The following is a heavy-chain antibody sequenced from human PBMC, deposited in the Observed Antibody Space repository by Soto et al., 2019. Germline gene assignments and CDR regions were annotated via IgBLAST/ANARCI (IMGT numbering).Heavy chain of an antibody. D-gene: IGHD3-22*01. J-gene: IGHJ4*02. CDR3: ARDREYYESSGLYFDY. CDR1: GGSISDYY. CDR2: IYYGWNT. V-gene: IGHV4-59*01. Sequence: PFETLSLTCTVSGGSISDYYWSWIRQPPGKGLEWIGYIYYGWNTNYNPSLKSRVTISVDTSKNQFSLKLISVTAADTAVYYCARDREYYESSGLYFDYWGQGTLVTVSS.